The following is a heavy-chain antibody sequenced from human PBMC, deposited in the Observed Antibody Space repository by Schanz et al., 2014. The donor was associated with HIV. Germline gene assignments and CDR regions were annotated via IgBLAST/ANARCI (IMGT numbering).Heavy chain of an antibody. CDR1: GGSFSDYQ. J-gene: IGHJ4*02. CDR3: ARGGIFAEGPYCSVTRCYTTDF. V-gene: IGHV4-34*01. CDR2: INHRGIS. Sequence: QVQLLQWGAGLLKPSETLSLTCTVYGGSFSDYQWTWIRQTPTQGLEWVGEINHRGISNYSPSLRGRVAMSVDTSKRQFSLKLTSVTAADTAVYYCARGGIFAEGPYCSVTRCYTTDFWGQGSPVTVSS. D-gene: IGHD2-2*02.